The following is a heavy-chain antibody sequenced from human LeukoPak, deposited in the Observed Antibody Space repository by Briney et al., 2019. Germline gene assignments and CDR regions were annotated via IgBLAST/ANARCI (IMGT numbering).Heavy chain of an antibody. CDR3: AKGDGGSETYFYMDV. CDR2: ISYDETRK. CDR1: GFTFSNYW. D-gene: IGHD5-12*01. V-gene: IGHV3-30*18. Sequence: QPGGSLRLSCAASGFTFSNYWMHWVRQAPGKGLVWVAVISYDETRKYYVDSVKGRFTISRDNSKNTIYLQMNSLRPEDTAVYYCAKGDGGSETYFYMDVWGKGTAVTVSS. J-gene: IGHJ6*03.